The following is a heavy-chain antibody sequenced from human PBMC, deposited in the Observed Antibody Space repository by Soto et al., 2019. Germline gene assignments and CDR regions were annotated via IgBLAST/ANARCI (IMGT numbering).Heavy chain of an antibody. CDR1: GGSISSDY. CDR2: IYYSGGT. V-gene: IGHV4-59*01. J-gene: IGHJ4*02. D-gene: IGHD6-13*01. CDR3: ARTGIGGFAH. Sequence: QVKLQESGPGLVKPSETLSLTCTVSGGSISSDYWCWIRQHPGKGLEWIAYIYYSGGTNYNPSLKTQVAISGATSKNQFSLKLSSVTAADTAVYYCARTGIGGFAHWGQGTLVTFSS.